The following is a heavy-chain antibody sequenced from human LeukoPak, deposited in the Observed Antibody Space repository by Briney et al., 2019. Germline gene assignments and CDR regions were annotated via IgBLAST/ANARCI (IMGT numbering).Heavy chain of an antibody. V-gene: IGHV4-59*01. CDR2: VHYNGNN. Sequence: SETLSLTCTVSGGSISHSYWSWIRQSPGKGLEWIGDVHYNGNNDYNPSLKNRVSMSVDRSEKQFSLRLSSVTAADTAVYYCARGRHCKSTSCYSYDYYGMDVWGRGTTVIVSS. CDR1: GGSISHSY. D-gene: IGHD2-2*01. CDR3: ARGRHCKSTSCYSYDYYGMDV. J-gene: IGHJ6*02.